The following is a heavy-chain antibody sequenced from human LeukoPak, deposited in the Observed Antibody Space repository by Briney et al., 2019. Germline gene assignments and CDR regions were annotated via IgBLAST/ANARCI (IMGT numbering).Heavy chain of an antibody. CDR2: IYYSGNT. Sequence: SETLSLTCTVSGGSISSGDYYWSWIRQPPGKGLEWIGYIYYSGNTYYNPSLKSRVTISVDTSKNQFSLKLSSVTAADTAVYYCARLVVPAAMGNPWFDPWGQGTLVTVSS. D-gene: IGHD2-2*01. J-gene: IGHJ5*02. CDR1: GGSISSGDYY. V-gene: IGHV4-30-4*02. CDR3: ARLVVPAAMGNPWFDP.